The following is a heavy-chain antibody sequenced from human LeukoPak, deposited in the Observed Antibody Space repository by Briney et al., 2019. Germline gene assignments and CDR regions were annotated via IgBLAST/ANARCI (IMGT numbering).Heavy chain of an antibody. CDR1: GFTFISYG. CDR3: ARELPREVTLDY. Sequence: GGSLRLSCAASGFTFISYGMQWVRQAPGKGLVWVSRINNDGSSTSYADSVKGRFTISRDNAKDTLYLQMNSLRAEDTGVYYCARELPREVTLDYWGQGTLVTVSS. CDR2: INNDGSST. V-gene: IGHV3-74*01. J-gene: IGHJ4*02. D-gene: IGHD2-21*02.